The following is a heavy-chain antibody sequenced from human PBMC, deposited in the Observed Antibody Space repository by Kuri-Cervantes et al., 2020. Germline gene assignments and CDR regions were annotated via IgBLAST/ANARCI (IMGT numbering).Heavy chain of an antibody. CDR2: IWYDGSNK. D-gene: IGHD5-18*01. CDR3: AKGTQLWPEASFDY. Sequence: GESLKISCAASGFTFSSYGMHWVRQAPGKGLEWVAVIWYDGSNKYYADSVKGRFTISRDNSKNTLYLQMKSLRAEDTAVYYCAKGTQLWPEASFDYWGQGTLVTVSS. CDR1: GFTFSSYG. J-gene: IGHJ4*02. V-gene: IGHV3-33*06.